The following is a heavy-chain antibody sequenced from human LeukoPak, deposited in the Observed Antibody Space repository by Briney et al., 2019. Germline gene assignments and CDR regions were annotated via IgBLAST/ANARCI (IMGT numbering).Heavy chain of an antibody. Sequence: GGSLRLSCAASGFTFSSYGMHWVRQAPGKGLEWVSFIRYDGSNKYYADSVKGRFTISRDNSKNTLYLQMNSLRAEDTAVYYCAKDKGGRIVGATTFAYWSQGTLVTVSS. CDR1: GFTFSSYG. CDR2: IRYDGSNK. CDR3: AKDKGGRIVGATTFAY. D-gene: IGHD1-26*01. J-gene: IGHJ4*02. V-gene: IGHV3-30*02.